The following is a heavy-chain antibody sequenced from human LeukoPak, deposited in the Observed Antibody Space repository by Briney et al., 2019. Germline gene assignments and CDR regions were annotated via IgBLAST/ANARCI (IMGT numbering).Heavy chain of an antibody. CDR2: ISWSGDST. CDR1: GITFNEYA. Sequence: GGSLRLSCAASGITFNEYAMTWVRQAPGKGLEWVSTISWSGDSTAYADSVKGRFTISRDDAKNSLYLQMNRLRAEDTALYYCARGDYRFCGPGGYWGQGTLVTVSS. J-gene: IGHJ4*02. V-gene: IGHV3-20*04. D-gene: IGHD2-21*01. CDR3: ARGDYRFCGPGGY.